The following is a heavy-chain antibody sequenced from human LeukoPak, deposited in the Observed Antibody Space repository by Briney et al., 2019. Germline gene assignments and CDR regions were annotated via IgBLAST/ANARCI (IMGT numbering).Heavy chain of an antibody. CDR3: AREYLQTTGTTEGAFDI. D-gene: IGHD1-1*01. V-gene: IGHV1-69*13. J-gene: IGHJ3*02. CDR2: IIPIFGTA. Sequence: ASVKVSCKASGGTFSSYAISWVRQAPGQGLEWMGGIIPIFGTANYAQKFQGRVTITADESTSTAYMELSSLRSEDTAVYYCAREYLQTTGTTEGAFDIWGQGTMVTVSS. CDR1: GGTFSSYA.